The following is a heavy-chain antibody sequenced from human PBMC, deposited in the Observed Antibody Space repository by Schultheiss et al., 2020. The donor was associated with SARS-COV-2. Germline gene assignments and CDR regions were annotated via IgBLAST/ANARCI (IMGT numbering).Heavy chain of an antibody. CDR3: ARDSSGWSVLKNDY. CDR2: INPNSGGT. D-gene: IGHD6-19*01. CDR1: GYTFTGYY. V-gene: IGHV1-2*02. Sequence: ASVKVSCKASGYTFTGYYMHWVRQAPGQGLEWMGWINPNSGGTNYAQKFQGRVTMTRDTSISTAYMELSRLRSDDTAVYYCARDSSGWSVLKNDYWGQGTLVTVSS. J-gene: IGHJ4*02.